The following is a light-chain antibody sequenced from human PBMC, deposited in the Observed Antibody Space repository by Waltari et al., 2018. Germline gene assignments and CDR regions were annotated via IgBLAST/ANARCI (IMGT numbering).Light chain of an antibody. CDR3: QQRSNWPLLT. J-gene: IGKJ4*01. CDR2: EAS. CDR1: QSVSSY. V-gene: IGKV3-11*01. Sequence: EIVLTQSPATLSLSPGDRATLSCRASQSVSSYLAWYQQKPGQAPRLLIYEASKRATGIPARFSGGGSGTDFTLTISSLEPEDFAVYYCQQRSNWPLLTFGGGTKVEIK.